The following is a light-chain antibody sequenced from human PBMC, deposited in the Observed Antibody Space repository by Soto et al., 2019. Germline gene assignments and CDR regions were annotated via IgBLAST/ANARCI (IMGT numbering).Light chain of an antibody. CDR3: QQRGDWPPSLT. V-gene: IGKV3-11*01. J-gene: IGKJ4*01. Sequence: VVLTQSPVTLSLSPGVRATLSCRASQSVNIYLAWYQHKPGQAPRLLIYDASKRAPGIPARFSGSVSGTDFTLTISSLEPEDFAVYYCQQRGDWPPSLTFGGGTKVEI. CDR1: QSVNIY. CDR2: DAS.